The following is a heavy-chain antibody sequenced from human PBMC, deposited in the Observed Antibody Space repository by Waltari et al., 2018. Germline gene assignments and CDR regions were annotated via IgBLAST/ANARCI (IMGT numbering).Heavy chain of an antibody. CDR3: ARDPAVDTAMSHGYGMDV. Sequence: QVQLVQSGAEVKKPGSSVKVSCKASGGTFSSYAISWVRQAPGQGLEWMGGIIPIFGTANYAQKFQGRVTITADESTSTAYMELSSLRSEDTAVYYCARDPAVDTAMSHGYGMDVWGQGTTVTVSS. V-gene: IGHV1-69*01. CDR1: GGTFSSYA. D-gene: IGHD5-18*01. CDR2: IIPIFGTA. J-gene: IGHJ6*02.